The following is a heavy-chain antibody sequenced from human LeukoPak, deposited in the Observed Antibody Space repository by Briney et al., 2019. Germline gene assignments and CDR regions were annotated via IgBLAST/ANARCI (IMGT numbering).Heavy chain of an antibody. Sequence: PETLSLTCTVSGGSISSYYWSWIRQPPGKGLEWIGYIYYSGSTNYNPSLKSRVTISVDTSKNQFSLKLSSVTAADTAVYYCARGFTIFGVVPSDYWGQGTLVTVSS. CDR3: ARGFTIFGVVPSDY. J-gene: IGHJ4*02. CDR2: IYYSGST. D-gene: IGHD3-3*01. V-gene: IGHV4-59*01. CDR1: GGSISSYY.